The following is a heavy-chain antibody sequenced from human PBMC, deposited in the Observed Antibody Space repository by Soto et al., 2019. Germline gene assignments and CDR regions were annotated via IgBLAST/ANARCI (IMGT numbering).Heavy chain of an antibody. Sequence: PSETLSLTCAVSGGSISGGGYSWSWIRQPPGKGLEWIGYIYHSGSTYYNPSLKSRVTISVDRSKNQFSLKLSSVTAADTAVYYCARVAGSSSLQRGYFDYWGQGTLVTVSS. V-gene: IGHV4-30-2*01. CDR3: ARVAGSSSLQRGYFDY. CDR2: IYHSGST. D-gene: IGHD6-13*01. CDR1: GGSISGGGYS. J-gene: IGHJ4*02.